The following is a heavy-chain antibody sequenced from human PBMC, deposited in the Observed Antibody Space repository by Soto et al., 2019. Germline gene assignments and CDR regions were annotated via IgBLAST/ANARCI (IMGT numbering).Heavy chain of an antibody. CDR2: ISSSSSYI. CDR3: ARDRRGSSSWVNDAFDI. Sequence: GGSLRLPCAASGFTFSSYSMNWVRQAPGKGLEWVSSISSSSSYIYYADSVKGRFTISRDNAKNSLYLQMNSLRAEDTAVYYCARDRRGSSSWVNDAFDIWGQGTMVTVSS. CDR1: GFTFSSYS. V-gene: IGHV3-21*01. D-gene: IGHD6-13*01. J-gene: IGHJ3*02.